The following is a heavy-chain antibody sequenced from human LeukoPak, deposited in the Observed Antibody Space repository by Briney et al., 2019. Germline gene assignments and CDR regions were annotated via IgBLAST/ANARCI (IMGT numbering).Heavy chain of an antibody. J-gene: IGHJ4*02. V-gene: IGHV1-46*01. CDR3: ARDFCGDCYSGGWYHFDS. CDR2: INPSGGTT. Sequence: ASVKVSCKASGYIFTSHYIHWVRQAPGQGLEWMGIINPSGGTTSYAQKFQDRVIMTRDMATSTVYMDLSSLRSDDTAVYYCARDFCGDCYSGGWYHFDSWGQGTLVTVSS. CDR1: GYIFTSHY. D-gene: IGHD2-21*02.